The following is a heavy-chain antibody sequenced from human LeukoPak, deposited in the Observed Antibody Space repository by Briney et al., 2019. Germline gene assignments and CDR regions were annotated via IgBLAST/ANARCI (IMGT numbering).Heavy chain of an antibody. D-gene: IGHD5-12*01. J-gene: IGHJ3*02. CDR2: INSDGSST. CDR1: GFTFSTYW. CDR3: ARDRGYAFDI. Sequence: GGSLRLSCAASGFTFSTYWMHWVRQAPGKGLVWVSRINSDGSSTSYADSVKGRFTISRDNAKNTLYLQMNNLRAEDTAVYYCARDRGYAFDIWAKGQWSPSLQ. V-gene: IGHV3-74*01.